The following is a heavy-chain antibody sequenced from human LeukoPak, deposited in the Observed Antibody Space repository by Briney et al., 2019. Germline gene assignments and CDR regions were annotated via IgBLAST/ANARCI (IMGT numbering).Heavy chain of an antibody. D-gene: IGHD2-15*01. CDR1: GGSISSSSYY. CDR2: IYYSGST. CDR3: ARRGISFLKYYYYYYGMDV. J-gene: IGHJ6*02. V-gene: IGHV4-39*01. Sequence: SETLSLTCTVSGGSISSSSYYWGWIRQPPGKGLEWIGSIYYSGSTYYNPSLKSRVTISVDTSKNQFSLKLSSVTAADTAVYYCARRGISFLKYYYYYYGMDVWGQGTTVTVSS.